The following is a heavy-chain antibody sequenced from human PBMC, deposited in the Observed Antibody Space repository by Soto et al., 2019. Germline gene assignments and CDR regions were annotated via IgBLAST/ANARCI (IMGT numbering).Heavy chain of an antibody. CDR3: ARLTVPPYVMDV. CDR1: GYTFTSYA. D-gene: IGHD4-17*01. Sequence: ASVKVSCKASGYTFTSYAMHWVRQAPGQRLEWMGWINAGNGNTKYSQKFQGRVTITRDTSASTAYMELSSLRSEDMAVYYCARLTVPPYVMDVWGQGTTVTVSS. V-gene: IGHV1-3*01. J-gene: IGHJ6*02. CDR2: INAGNGNT.